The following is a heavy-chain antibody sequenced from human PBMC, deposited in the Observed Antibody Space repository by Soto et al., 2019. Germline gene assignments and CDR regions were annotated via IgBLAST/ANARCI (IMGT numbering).Heavy chain of an antibody. CDR1: GGTLSRYA. J-gene: IGHJ5*02. V-gene: IGHV1-69*01. CDR2: IIPLYGTP. D-gene: IGHD6-19*01. Sequence: QVQLVQSGAEVKKPGSSVKVSCKASGGTLSRYAINWVRQAPGQGLEWLGGIIPLYGTPNYAQKFQGRVTITADESTSTAYMELSSMRSEDTAVYYCAIDIAVAKLTSWFDPWGQGTLVTVSS. CDR3: AIDIAVAKLTSWFDP.